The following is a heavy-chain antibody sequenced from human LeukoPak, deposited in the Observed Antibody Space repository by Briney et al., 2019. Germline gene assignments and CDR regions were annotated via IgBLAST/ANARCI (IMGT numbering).Heavy chain of an antibody. CDR2: IYRSGAT. V-gene: IGHV4-4*07. Sequence: SETLSLTGTVSGGSINSYCWSWVRQPAGKGLDWIGRIYRSGATDYTPSLKRRVTISVDTSKNQFSLKLSSVTAPDTAVYYCARQRLAAGSVWFDPWGQGTLVSVSS. CDR3: ARQRLAAGSVWFDP. CDR1: GGSINSYC. J-gene: IGHJ5*02. D-gene: IGHD6-13*01.